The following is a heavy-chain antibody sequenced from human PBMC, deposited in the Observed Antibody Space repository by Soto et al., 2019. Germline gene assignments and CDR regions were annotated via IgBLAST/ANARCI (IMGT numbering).Heavy chain of an antibody. J-gene: IGHJ5*02. V-gene: IGHV4-39*01. D-gene: IGHD2-15*01. CDR3: VRHPTGFPNWIDP. CDR2: IYNSGV. CDR1: GGSTSSSTYS. Sequence: PSETLSLTCTVSGGSTSSSTYSWGWIRQPPGKGLEWIGSIYNSGVDYNPSLKSRVTISVDTSKTQFSLRLTSVTAADTALYYCVRHPTGFPNWIDPWGQGMMVTVSS.